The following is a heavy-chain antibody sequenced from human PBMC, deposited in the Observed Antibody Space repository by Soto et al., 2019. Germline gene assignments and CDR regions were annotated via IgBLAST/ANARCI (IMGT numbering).Heavy chain of an antibody. V-gene: IGHV1-69*01. CDR1: GGTFSSYA. CDR3: ARSSQYDILTGPPDY. J-gene: IGHJ4*02. CDR2: IIPIFGTA. Sequence: QVQLVQSGAEVKKPGSSVKVSCKASGGTFSSYAISWVRQAPGQGLEWMGGIIPIFGTANYAQKFQGRVTLTADESTSTAYMELSSQRSEDTAVYYCARSSQYDILTGPPDYWGQGTLVTVSS. D-gene: IGHD3-9*01.